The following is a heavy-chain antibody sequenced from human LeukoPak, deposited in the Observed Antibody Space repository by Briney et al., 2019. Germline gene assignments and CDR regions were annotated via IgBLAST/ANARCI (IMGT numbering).Heavy chain of an antibody. Sequence: QTGGSLRLSCAASGFTVSSNYVSWVRQAPGKGLEWVSAISGSGGSTYYADSVKGRFTISRDNSKNTLYLQMNSLRAEDTAVYYCAKVRHIVVVTADYYFDYWGQGTLVTVSS. V-gene: IGHV3-23*01. J-gene: IGHJ4*02. CDR3: AKVRHIVVVTADYYFDY. CDR1: GFTVSSNY. D-gene: IGHD2-21*02. CDR2: ISGSGGST.